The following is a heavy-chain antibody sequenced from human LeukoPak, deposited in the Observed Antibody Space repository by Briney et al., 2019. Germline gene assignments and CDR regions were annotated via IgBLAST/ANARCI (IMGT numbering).Heavy chain of an antibody. CDR2: IYYSGST. CDR3: ARDSSAFAGWFDS. J-gene: IGHJ5*01. V-gene: IGHV4-59*01. D-gene: IGHD6-19*01. Sequence: SEALSLTCTVSGGSISSYYWSWIRQPPGKGLEWIGYIYYSGSTNYNPSLKSRVTISVDTSKNQFSLKLTSVTAADTAVYYCARDSSAFAGWFDSWGQGTLVTVSS. CDR1: GGSISSYY.